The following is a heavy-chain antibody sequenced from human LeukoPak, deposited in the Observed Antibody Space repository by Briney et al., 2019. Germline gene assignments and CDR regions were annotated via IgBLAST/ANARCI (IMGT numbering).Heavy chain of an antibody. J-gene: IGHJ4*02. CDR1: GGSISSSNW. D-gene: IGHD2-15*01. V-gene: IGHV4-4*02. CDR3: APWPKRYCSGGSCYTDY. CDR2: IYHSGST. Sequence: SETLSLTCAVSGGSISSSNWWSWVRQPPGKGLEWIGEIYHSGSTNYNPSLKSRVTISVDKSKNQFSLKLSSVTAADTAVYYCAPWPKRYCSGGSCYTDYWGQGTLVTVSS.